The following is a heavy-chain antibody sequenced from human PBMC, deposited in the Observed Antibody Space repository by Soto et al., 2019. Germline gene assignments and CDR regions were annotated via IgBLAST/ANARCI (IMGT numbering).Heavy chain of an antibody. J-gene: IGHJ4*02. D-gene: IGHD3-22*01. CDR3: ARLNYYDSTGTIDY. CDR2: IYHSGYT. Sequence: SETLSLTCTVSGGSINIYYWSWIRHPPGKGLEWIGYIYHSGYTNYNPSLKSRVTISVDTSKNQFSLKVSSVTAADTAMYYCARLNYYDSTGTIDYWGQGTLVTVSS. V-gene: IGHV4-59*01. CDR1: GGSINIYY.